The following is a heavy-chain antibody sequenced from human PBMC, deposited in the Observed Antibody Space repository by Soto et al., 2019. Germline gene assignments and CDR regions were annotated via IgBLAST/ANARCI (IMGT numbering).Heavy chain of an antibody. D-gene: IGHD3-22*01. CDR3: ARFYYDSSGYLPSPYYYYYGMDV. Sequence: PGGSLRLSCAASGFTFSSYWMSWVRQAPGNGLEWVANIKQDGSEKYYVDSVKGRFTISRDNAKNSLYLQMNSLRAEDTAVYYCARFYYDSSGYLPSPYYYYYGMDVWGQGTTVTVSS. CDR2: IKQDGSEK. J-gene: IGHJ6*02. V-gene: IGHV3-7*04. CDR1: GFTFSSYW.